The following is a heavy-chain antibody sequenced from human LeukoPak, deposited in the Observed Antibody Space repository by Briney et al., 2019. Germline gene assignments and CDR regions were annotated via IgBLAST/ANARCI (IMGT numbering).Heavy chain of an antibody. CDR3: ARESSSGSDTDAYNYFDY. CDR1: GGSISSYY. Sequence: NPSQTLSLTCTLSGGSISSYYWSWIRQPPGKGIEWIGYIYYSGSTNYNPSLKSRVTISVDTSKNQFSLKLSSVTAADTAVYYCARESSSGSDTDAYNYFDYWGQGTLVTVS. V-gene: IGHV4-59*01. CDR2: IYYSGST. D-gene: IGHD6-19*01. J-gene: IGHJ4*02.